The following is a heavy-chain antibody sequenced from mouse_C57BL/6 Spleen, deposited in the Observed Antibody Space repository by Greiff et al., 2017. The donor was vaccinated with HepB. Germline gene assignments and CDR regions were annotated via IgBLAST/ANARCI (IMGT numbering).Heavy chain of an antibody. V-gene: IGHV1-50*01. CDR2: IDPSDSYT. CDR3: ARISLDGYYFAY. J-gene: IGHJ3*01. CDR1: GYTFTSYW. D-gene: IGHD2-3*01. Sequence: QVQLQQPGAELVKPGASVKLSCKASGYTFTSYWMQWVKQRPGQGLEWIGEIDPSDSYTNYNQKFKGKATLTVDTSSSTTYMQLSSLTSEDSAVYYCARISLDGYYFAYWGQGTLVTVSA.